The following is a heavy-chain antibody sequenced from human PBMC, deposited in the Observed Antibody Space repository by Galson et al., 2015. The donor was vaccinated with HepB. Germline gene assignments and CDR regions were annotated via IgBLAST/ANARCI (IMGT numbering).Heavy chain of an antibody. CDR1: GFTFDDYT. CDR3: AKATAGRYYYYMDV. D-gene: IGHD6-13*01. V-gene: IGHV3-43*01. CDR2: ISWDGGST. Sequence: SLRLSCAASGFTFDDYTMHWVRQAPGKGLEWVSLISWDGGSTYYADSVKGRFTISRDNSKNSLYLQMNSLRTEDTALYYCAKATAGRYYYYMDVWGKGTTVTVSS. J-gene: IGHJ6*03.